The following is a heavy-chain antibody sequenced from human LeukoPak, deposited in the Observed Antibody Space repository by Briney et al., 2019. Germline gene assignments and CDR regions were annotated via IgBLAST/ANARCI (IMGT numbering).Heavy chain of an antibody. D-gene: IGHD6-19*01. CDR3: ARVGYSSGWYSNYFDY. V-gene: IGHV1-69*13. J-gene: IGHJ4*02. CDR1: GGTFSSYA. CDR2: IIPIFGTA. Sequence: GASVKVSCKASGGTFSSYAISWVRQAPGQGLEWMGGIIPIFGTANYAQKFQGRVTITVDESTSTAYMELSSLRSEDTAVYYCARVGYSSGWYSNYFDYWGQGTLVTVSS.